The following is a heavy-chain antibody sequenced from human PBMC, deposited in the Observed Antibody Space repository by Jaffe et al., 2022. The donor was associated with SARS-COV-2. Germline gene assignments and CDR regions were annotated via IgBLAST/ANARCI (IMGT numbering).Heavy chain of an antibody. CDR3: ARTPLQDGDYVSSFDY. CDR1: GFTFNKYG. J-gene: IGHJ4*02. Sequence: EVQLVESGGGLVQPGGSLRLSCVASGFTFNKYGMNWVRQAPGKGLEWISYISTSSSSIYYEDSVKGRFTISRDNAKNSLYLQMDSLRDEDTAVYYCARTPLQDGDYVSSFDYWGQGALVTVSS. D-gene: IGHD4-17*01. V-gene: IGHV3-48*02. CDR2: ISTSSSSI.